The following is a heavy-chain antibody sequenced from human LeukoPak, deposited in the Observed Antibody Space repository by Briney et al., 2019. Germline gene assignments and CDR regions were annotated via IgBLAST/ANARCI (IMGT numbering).Heavy chain of an antibody. J-gene: IGHJ4*02. V-gene: IGHV1-69*04. CDR1: GGTFTHFG. CDR3: ARDSGRPPTSFDY. Sequence: SVKVSCKASGGTFTHFGINWVRQAPGQGLEWMGRIIPILDLTKYAPKIQDRVTITADKSTSTAYMELNSLGSEDTAVYFCARDSGRPPTSFDYWGQGTLVTVSS. D-gene: IGHD2-8*02. CDR2: IIPILDLT.